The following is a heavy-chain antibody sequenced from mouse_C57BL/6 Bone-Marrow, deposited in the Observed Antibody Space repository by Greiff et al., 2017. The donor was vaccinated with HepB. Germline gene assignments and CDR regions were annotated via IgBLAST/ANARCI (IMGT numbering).Heavy chain of an antibody. V-gene: IGHV7-3*01. CDR3: ARWLTGTCDY. CDR1: GFTFTDYY. CDR2: IRNKANGYTT. D-gene: IGHD4-1*01. J-gene: IGHJ2*01. Sequence: EVKLVESGGGLVQPGGSLSLSCAASGFTFTDYYMSWVRQPPGKALEWLGFIRNKANGYTTEYSASVKCRFTISRDNSQSILYLQMNALRAEDSATYYCARWLTGTCDYWGQGTTLTVSS.